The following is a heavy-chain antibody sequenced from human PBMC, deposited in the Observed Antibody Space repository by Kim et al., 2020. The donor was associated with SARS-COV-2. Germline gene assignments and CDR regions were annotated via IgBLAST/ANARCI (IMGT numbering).Heavy chain of an antibody. CDR2: IWYDGSNE. CDR1: GFTFSSFG. Sequence: GGSLRLFCAASGFTFSSFGMHWVRQAPGKGLEWVGVIWYDGSNEYYADSVKGRFTISRDNSKNTLYLQMNSLRVEDTAVYYCARDGAPSRLRFLEWLLVWGQGTTVTVSS. V-gene: IGHV3-33*01. D-gene: IGHD3-3*01. J-gene: IGHJ6*02. CDR3: ARDGAPSRLRFLEWLLV.